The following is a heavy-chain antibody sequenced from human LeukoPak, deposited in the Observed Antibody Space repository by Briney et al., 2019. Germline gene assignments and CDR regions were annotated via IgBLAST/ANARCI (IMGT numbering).Heavy chain of an antibody. CDR1: GYTLTELS. V-gene: IGHV1-24*01. Sequence: ASVKVSCKVSGYTLTELSVHWVRQAPGKGLEWMGGFDPEDGETIYAQKFQGRVTMTRDMSTSTVYMELSSLRSEDTAVYYCARERSIYGDYAFYYYYYYMDVWGKGTTVTISS. D-gene: IGHD4-17*01. CDR3: ARERSIYGDYAFYYYYYYMDV. J-gene: IGHJ6*03. CDR2: FDPEDGET.